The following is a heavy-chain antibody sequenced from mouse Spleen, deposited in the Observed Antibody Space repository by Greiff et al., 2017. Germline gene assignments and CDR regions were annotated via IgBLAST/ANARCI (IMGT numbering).Heavy chain of an antibody. J-gene: IGHJ4*01. CDR2: ISYSGST. CDR3: SYYGRAMDY. D-gene: IGHD1-1*01. Sequence: EVQLVESGPGLVKPSQSLSLTCTVTGYSITSDYAWNWIRQFPGNKLEWMGYISYSGSTSYNPSLKSRISITRDTSKNQFFLQLNSVTTEDTATYYCSYYGRAMDYWGQGTSVTVSS. V-gene: IGHV3-2*02. CDR1: GYSITSDYA.